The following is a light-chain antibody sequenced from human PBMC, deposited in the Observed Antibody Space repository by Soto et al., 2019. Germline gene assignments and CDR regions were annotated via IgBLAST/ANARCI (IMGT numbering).Light chain of an antibody. CDR3: SSYAGSNNVV. Sequence: QSALTQPPSASGSPGQSVTISCTGTSSDVGGYNYVSWYQQHPGKAPKLMIYEVSERPSGGPDRFSGSKSGNTASLTVSGLQAEDEADYYCSSYAGSNNVVFGGGTKVTVL. J-gene: IGLJ2*01. V-gene: IGLV2-8*01. CDR1: SSDVGGYNY. CDR2: EVS.